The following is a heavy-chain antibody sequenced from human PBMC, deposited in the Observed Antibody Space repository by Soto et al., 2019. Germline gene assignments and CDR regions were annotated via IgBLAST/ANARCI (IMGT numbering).Heavy chain of an antibody. V-gene: IGHV1-69*13. D-gene: IGHD2-21*02. CDR1: GGTFSSYA. CDR3: ARGGVVTPNYYYGMDV. J-gene: IGHJ6*02. Sequence: SVKVSCKASGGTFSSYAISWVRQAPGQGLEWMGGIIPIFGTANYAQKFQGRVTITADGSTSTAYMELSSLRSEDTAVYYCARGGVVTPNYYYGMDVWGQGTTVTVSS. CDR2: IIPIFGTA.